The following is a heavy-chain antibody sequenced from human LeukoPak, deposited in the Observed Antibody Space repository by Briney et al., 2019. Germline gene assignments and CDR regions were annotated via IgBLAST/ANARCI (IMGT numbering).Heavy chain of an antibody. CDR1: GGSISSGGYS. D-gene: IGHD3-22*01. V-gene: IGHV4-30-2*01. J-gene: IGHJ3*02. Sequence: SQTLSLTCAVSGGSISSGGYSWSWIRQPPGKGLEWIGYTYHSGSTYYNPSLKSRVTISVDRSKNQFSLKLSSVTAADTAVYYCARVLSGYYRRAFDIWGQGTMVTVSS. CDR3: ARVLSGYYRRAFDI. CDR2: TYHSGST.